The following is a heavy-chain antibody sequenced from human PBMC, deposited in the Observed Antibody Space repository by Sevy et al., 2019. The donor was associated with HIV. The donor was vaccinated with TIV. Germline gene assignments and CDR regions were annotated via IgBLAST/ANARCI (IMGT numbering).Heavy chain of an antibody. CDR3: ATLYYYDSSGYPFDY. Sequence: ASVKVSCKFSGYTLTELSMHWVRQAPGKGLEWMGGFDPEDGETIYAQKFQGRVTMTEDTSTDTAYMELSSLRSEDTAVYYCATLYYYDSSGYPFDYWGQGTLVTVSS. V-gene: IGHV1-24*01. CDR1: GYTLTELS. D-gene: IGHD3-22*01. CDR2: FDPEDGET. J-gene: IGHJ4*02.